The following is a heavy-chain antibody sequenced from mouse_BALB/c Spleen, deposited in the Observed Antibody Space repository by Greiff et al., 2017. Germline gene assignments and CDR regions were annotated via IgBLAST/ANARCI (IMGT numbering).Heavy chain of an antibody. Sequence: EVQGVESGGGLVKPGGSLKLSCAASGFTFSSYAMSWVRQTPEKRLEWVASISSGGSTYYPDSVKGRFTISRDNARNILYLQMSSLRSEDTAMYYCARIYYGNYGAMDYWGQGTSVTVSS. CDR3: ARIYYGNYGAMDY. D-gene: IGHD2-1*01. CDR2: ISSGGST. J-gene: IGHJ4*01. V-gene: IGHV5-6-5*01. CDR1: GFTFSSYA.